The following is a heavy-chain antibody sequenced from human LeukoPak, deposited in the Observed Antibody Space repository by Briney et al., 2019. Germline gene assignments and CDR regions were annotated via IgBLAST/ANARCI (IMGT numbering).Heavy chain of an antibody. CDR1: GYSFTSYW. CDR2: IYPGDSDP. J-gene: IGHJ3*02. Sequence: GESLKISCKGSGYSFTSYWIGWVRQMPGKGLEWMGIIYPGDSDPSYSPSFQGQVTIAADKPISTAYLQWSSLKASDTAMYYCARPTELYLSAFDIWGQGTMVTVSS. D-gene: IGHD1-1*01. V-gene: IGHV5-51*01. CDR3: ARPTELYLSAFDI.